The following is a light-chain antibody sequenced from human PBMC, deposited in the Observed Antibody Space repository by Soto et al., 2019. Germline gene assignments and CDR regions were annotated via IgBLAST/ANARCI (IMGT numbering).Light chain of an antibody. CDR1: QSVTSSF. CDR3: QQFVISSLT. J-gene: IGKJ4*02. CDR2: GSS. V-gene: IGKV3-20*01. Sequence: EIVLTQSPGTLSLSPGQRATLSCRASQSVTSSFLAWYQQKPGQAPRLLIFGSSNRAAGIPDRFSGSGSGTDFTLSISRLEPEDFAVYYCQQFVISSLTFGGGTKVEIK.